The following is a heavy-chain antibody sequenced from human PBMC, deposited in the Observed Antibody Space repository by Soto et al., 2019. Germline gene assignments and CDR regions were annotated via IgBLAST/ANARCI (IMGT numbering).Heavy chain of an antibody. CDR3: AKDRQYPRDYFNY. D-gene: IGHD4-4*01. V-gene: IGHV3-23*01. Sequence: PGGSLRLSCGVSGFTVTSNGVSWVRQAPGKGLEWVSAISPNGQGIWYADSVKGRFTISREISRNTVFLQMDSLRAEETAVYYCAKDRQYPRDYFNYWGQGTLVTVAS. CDR2: ISPNGQGI. CDR1: GFTVTSNG. J-gene: IGHJ4*02.